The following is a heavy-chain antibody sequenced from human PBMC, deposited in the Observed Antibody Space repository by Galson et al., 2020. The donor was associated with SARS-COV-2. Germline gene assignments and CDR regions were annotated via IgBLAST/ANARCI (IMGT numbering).Heavy chain of an antibody. V-gene: IGHV4-59*08. CDR3: ARLKGNYEFWSGFPRKAAFDI. CDR1: GGSTSNHY. D-gene: IGHD3-3*01. J-gene: IGHJ3*02. CDR2: ISYSGST. Sequence: SQTLSLTCTVSGGSTSNHYWTWIRQPPGKGLEWIGYISYSGSTNYNPSLRGRVTISLDTSKIHFSLNLNSVTAADTAVYYCARLKGNYEFWSGFPRKAAFDIWGQGTMVTVSS.